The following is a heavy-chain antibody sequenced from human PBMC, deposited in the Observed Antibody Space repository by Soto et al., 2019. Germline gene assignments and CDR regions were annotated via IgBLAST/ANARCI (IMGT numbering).Heavy chain of an antibody. CDR2: IIPLLGIT. J-gene: IGHJ1*01. D-gene: IGHD1-20*01. V-gene: IGHV1-69*01. Sequence: QAQLMQSGAEVKKPGSSVNVSCKASGGTFSGYAINWVRQAPGQGLEWMGGIIPLLGITDYGQKFQGNITIAADESTGTAYMDLRGLRSEDTAVYYCARDPRSITGTTSSEDFQHWGQGTRVSVSS. CDR1: GGTFSGYA. CDR3: ARDPRSITGTTSSEDFQH.